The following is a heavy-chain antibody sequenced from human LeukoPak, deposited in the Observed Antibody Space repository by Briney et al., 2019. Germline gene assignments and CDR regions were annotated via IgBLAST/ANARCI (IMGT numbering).Heavy chain of an antibody. D-gene: IGHD3-22*01. Sequence: GGSLRLSCAAPGFTFSDYYMSWIRQAPGKGLEWVSYISSSGSTIYYADSVKGRFTISRDNAKNSLYLQMNSLRAEDTAVYYCARNLPAYYYDSSGQYYFDYWGQGTLVTVSS. V-gene: IGHV3-11*01. CDR1: GFTFSDYY. CDR2: ISSSGSTI. CDR3: ARNLPAYYYDSSGQYYFDY. J-gene: IGHJ4*02.